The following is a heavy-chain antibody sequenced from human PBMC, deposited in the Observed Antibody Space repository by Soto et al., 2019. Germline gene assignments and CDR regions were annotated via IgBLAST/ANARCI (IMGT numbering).Heavy chain of an antibody. J-gene: IGHJ4*02. V-gene: IGHV1-8*01. CDR1: GSSFTGLD. CDR3: ARGVTAGVDY. D-gene: IGHD1-26*01. Sequence: GASVKVSCKASGSSFTGLDINWVRQTTGQGLEWMGWIQPSSGRTGYAQRFQGRVTMTRDTSINTAYMELSSLTSDDTAFYYCARGVTAGVDYCGQGPLVTLSS. CDR2: IQPSSGRT.